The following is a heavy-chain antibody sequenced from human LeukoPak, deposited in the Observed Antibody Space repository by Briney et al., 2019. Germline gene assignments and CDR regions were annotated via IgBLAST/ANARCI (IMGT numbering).Heavy chain of an antibody. CDR3: ARVGIYDSSGYPYYFDY. J-gene: IGHJ4*02. Sequence: GGSLRLSRAASGFTFSSYEMNWVRQAPGKGLEWVSYISSSGSTIYYADSVKGRFTISRDNAKNSLYLQMNSLRAEDTAVYYCARVGIYDSSGYPYYFDYWGQGTLVTVSS. CDR1: GFTFSSYE. CDR2: ISSSGSTI. D-gene: IGHD3-22*01. V-gene: IGHV3-48*03.